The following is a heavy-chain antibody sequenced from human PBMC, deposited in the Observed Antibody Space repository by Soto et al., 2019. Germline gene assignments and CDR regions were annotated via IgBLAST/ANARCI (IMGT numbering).Heavy chain of an antibody. D-gene: IGHD6-6*01. CDR3: ARGNSIASLSYYYGMEV. J-gene: IGHJ6*02. CDR1: GGTFTGNP. CDR2: IIPMFGTT. V-gene: IGHV1-69*13. Sequence: SVKVSCKASGGTFTGNPISWVRQAPGRGLEWMGGIIPMFGTTNYAQKFQGRVTITADESTTTAYMELNSLRSEDTAVYYCARGNSIASLSYYYGMEVWGQGTTVTVSS.